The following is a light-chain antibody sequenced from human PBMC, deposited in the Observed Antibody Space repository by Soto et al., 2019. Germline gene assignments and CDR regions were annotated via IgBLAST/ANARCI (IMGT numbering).Light chain of an antibody. Sequence: EVVLTQSTGTLSLSPGERVTLSCRASQSVASSYLAWYQQKPVRAPRLLFYSASSRATGIPDGFSGSGSGTDFTLNISRLEPEDFAVYYCHHFGSLPETFGQGTNVE. CDR1: QSVASSY. J-gene: IGKJ1*01. CDR2: SAS. V-gene: IGKV3-20*01. CDR3: HHFGSLPET.